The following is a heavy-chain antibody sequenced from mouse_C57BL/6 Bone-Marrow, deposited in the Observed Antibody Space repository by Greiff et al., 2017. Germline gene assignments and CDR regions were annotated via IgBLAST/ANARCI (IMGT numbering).Heavy chain of an antibody. CDR2: IDPSDSYT. Sequence: QVQLQQPGAELVMPGASVKLSCKASGYTFTSYWMHWVKQRPGQGLEWIGEIDPSDSYTNYNQKFKGKSTLTVDKSSSPAYMQLSSLTSEDSAVYYCARGDWDWFAYWGQGTLVTVSA. J-gene: IGHJ3*01. D-gene: IGHD4-1*01. CDR3: ARGDWDWFAY. CDR1: GYTFTSYW. V-gene: IGHV1-69*01.